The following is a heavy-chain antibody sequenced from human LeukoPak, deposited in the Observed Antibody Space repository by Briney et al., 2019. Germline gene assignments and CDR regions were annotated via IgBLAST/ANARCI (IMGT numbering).Heavy chain of an antibody. CDR1: GLSFGTSG. CDR3: AKNGYSSGWYMYYFDY. D-gene: IGHD6-19*01. V-gene: IGHV3-30*18. CDR2: ISYDGKNM. J-gene: IGHJ4*02. Sequence: GGSLRLSCAASGLSFGTSGMHWVRQAPGKGLEWVAVISYDGKNMYYADSVRGRFTVSRDNSMNTLYLQMNSLRAEDTAVYYCAKNGYSSGWYMYYFDYWGQGTLVTVSS.